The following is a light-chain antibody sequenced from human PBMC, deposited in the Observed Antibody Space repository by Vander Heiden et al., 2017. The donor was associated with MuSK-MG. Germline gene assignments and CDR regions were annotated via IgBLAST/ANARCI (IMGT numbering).Light chain of an antibody. CDR2: DAS. Sequence: EIVLTQSPGTLSLSPGERATLSCRASQSVIINYLAWYQQRPGQAPRLLIYDASSRATGIADRFRGSGSGTDFTLTINGLEPEDSAVYYCQQHGTSPFTFGQGTKLEIK. CDR1: QSVIINY. V-gene: IGKV3-20*01. CDR3: QQHGTSPFT. J-gene: IGKJ2*01.